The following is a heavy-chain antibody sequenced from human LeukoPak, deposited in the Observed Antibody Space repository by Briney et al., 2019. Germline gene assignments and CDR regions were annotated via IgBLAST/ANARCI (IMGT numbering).Heavy chain of an antibody. CDR2: ISYRGTT. CDR1: GVSISSSY. J-gene: IGHJ2*01. Sequence: PSETLSLTCTVSGVSISSSYWSWIRQSPGKGLEWIGYISYRGTTKYNPSLKGRVTISTDTPKNQVSLNLSSVTAADTAFYYCARDPGSCSGGSCSFYWYFDLWGRGTLVSVSS. CDR3: ARDPGSCSGGSCSFYWYFDL. V-gene: IGHV4-59*01. D-gene: IGHD2-15*01.